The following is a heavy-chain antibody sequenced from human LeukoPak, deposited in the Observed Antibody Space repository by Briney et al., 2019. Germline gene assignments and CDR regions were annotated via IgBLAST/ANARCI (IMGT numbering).Heavy chain of an antibody. D-gene: IGHD2-8*01. V-gene: IGHV1-69*04. CDR1: GGTFSSYA. CDR2: IIPILGIA. Sequence: SVKVSCKASGGTFSSYAISWVRQAPGQGLEWMGRIIPILGIANYAQKFQGRVTMTRDTSTSTVYMDLRSLRSEDTAVYFCARDMLAVPSNWFDPWGQGTLVTVSS. J-gene: IGHJ5*02. CDR3: ARDMLAVPSNWFDP.